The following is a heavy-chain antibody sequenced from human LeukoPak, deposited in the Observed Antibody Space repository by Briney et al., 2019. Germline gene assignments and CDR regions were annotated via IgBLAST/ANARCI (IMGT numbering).Heavy chain of an antibody. CDR1: GFTFSSYA. V-gene: IGHV3-30*04. D-gene: IGHD1-14*01. CDR2: ISYDGSRR. CDR3: ARGEPHYPYYYYMDV. J-gene: IGHJ6*03. Sequence: GGSLRLSCAASGFTFSSYAMHWVRQAPGKGLEWVAVISYDGSRRYYADSVKGRFTISRDNSKNTLYLQMNSLRGEDTAVYYCARGEPHYPYYYYMDVWGKGTTVTVSS.